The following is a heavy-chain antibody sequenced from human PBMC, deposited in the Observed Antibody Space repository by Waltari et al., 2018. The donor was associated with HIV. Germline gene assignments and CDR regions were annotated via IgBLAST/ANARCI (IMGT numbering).Heavy chain of an antibody. CDR3: AKDPYYYDSSGYADYFDY. CDR2: ISYDGSNK. V-gene: IGHV3-30*18. CDR1: GFTSSIYG. D-gene: IGHD3-22*01. Sequence: QVPLVESGGGVVQPGRSLRLSCAASGFTSSIYGRHGVPQAPGKGLEWVAVISYDGSNKYYADSVKGRFTISRDNSKNTLYLQMNSLRAEDTAVYYCAKDPYYYDSSGYADYFDYWGQGTLVTVSS. J-gene: IGHJ4*02.